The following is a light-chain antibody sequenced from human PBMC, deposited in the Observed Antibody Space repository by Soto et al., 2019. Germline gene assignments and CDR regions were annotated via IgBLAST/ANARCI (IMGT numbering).Light chain of an antibody. CDR3: QHLSIWPGS. V-gene: IGKV3-11*01. Sequence: EIAVTQSPGTLSWSPGERATLSCGASQSGSSDLAWAPQKPGPAPRRPSHATSSRAPAIPERFSGSGSGTDFTLTSTSLAPEDFAVYDCQHLSIWPGSFGQGTRLEIK. J-gene: IGKJ5*01. CDR1: QSGSSD. CDR2: ATS.